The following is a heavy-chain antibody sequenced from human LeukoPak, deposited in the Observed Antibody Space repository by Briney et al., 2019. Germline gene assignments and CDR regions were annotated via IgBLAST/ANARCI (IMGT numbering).Heavy chain of an antibody. CDR3: ARDLNYYATDY. J-gene: IGHJ4*02. Sequence: GGSLRLSCAASGFSFSNYWMTWVSQAPGKGLEWVANIGQDGTGNHYVDSVKGRFTISRDNAKNSLYLQMNSLRADDTAVYYCARDLNYYATDYWGQGTLVTVSS. D-gene: IGHD1-7*01. CDR2: IGQDGTGN. CDR1: GFSFSNYW. V-gene: IGHV3-7*01.